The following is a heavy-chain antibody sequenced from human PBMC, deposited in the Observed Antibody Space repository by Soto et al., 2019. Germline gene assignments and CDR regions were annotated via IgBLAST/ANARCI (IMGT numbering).Heavy chain of an antibody. CDR3: AADYLWGSYRYTRLGY. Sequence: QVQLQQWGAGLLKPSETLSLTCAVYGGSFSGYYCSWIRQPPGKGLEWIGEINHSGSTNYNPSLKSRVTISVDTSKNQFSLKLSSVTAADTAVYYCAADYLWGSYRYTRLGYWGQGTLVTVSS. V-gene: IGHV4-34*01. D-gene: IGHD3-16*02. CDR1: GGSFSGYY. CDR2: INHSGST. J-gene: IGHJ4*02.